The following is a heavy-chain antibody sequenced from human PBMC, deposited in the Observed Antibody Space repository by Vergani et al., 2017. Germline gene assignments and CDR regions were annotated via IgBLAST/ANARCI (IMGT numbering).Heavy chain of an antibody. CDR3: AKEWRYGHTSTGFFYTDV. Sequence: EVQLVESGGGLIQPGGSLTLSCAASGFTFSDYDMHWVRQTTEKTLEWVAAIGVPGDTYYAGSVEGRFTISRENAKSSVYLQMNNLRAGDTAVYYCAKEWRYGHTSTGFFYTDVWGTGTLVTVSS. V-gene: IGHV3-13*01. D-gene: IGHD1-14*01. CDR1: GFTFSDYD. J-gene: IGHJ6*03. CDR2: IGVPGDT.